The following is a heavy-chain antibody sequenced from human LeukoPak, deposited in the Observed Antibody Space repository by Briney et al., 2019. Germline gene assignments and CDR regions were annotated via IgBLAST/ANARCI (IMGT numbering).Heavy chain of an antibody. V-gene: IGHV3-48*01. Sequence: GGSLRLSCAASGFTFSSYSMNWVRQAPGKGLEWDSYISSSSSTIYYADSVKGRFTISRDNAKNSLYLQMNSLRAEDTAVYYCARDSAIAARPEYFDYWGQGTLVTVSS. CDR3: ARDSAIAARPEYFDY. CDR2: ISSSSSTI. J-gene: IGHJ4*02. D-gene: IGHD6-6*01. CDR1: GFTFSSYS.